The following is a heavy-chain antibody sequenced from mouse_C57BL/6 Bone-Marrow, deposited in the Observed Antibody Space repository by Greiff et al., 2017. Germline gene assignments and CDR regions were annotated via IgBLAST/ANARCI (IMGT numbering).Heavy chain of an antibody. J-gene: IGHJ1*03. CDR1: GYTFTSYW. CDR2: IDPSDSYT. Sequence: QVQLQQPGAELVRPGTSVKLSCKASGYTFTSYWMHWVKQRPGQGLEWIGVIDPSDSYTNYNQKFKGKATLTVDTSSSTAYMQLSSLTSEDSAVYYCARRSYYYGSSSWYFDVWGTGTTVTVSS. V-gene: IGHV1-59*01. D-gene: IGHD1-1*01. CDR3: ARRSYYYGSSSWYFDV.